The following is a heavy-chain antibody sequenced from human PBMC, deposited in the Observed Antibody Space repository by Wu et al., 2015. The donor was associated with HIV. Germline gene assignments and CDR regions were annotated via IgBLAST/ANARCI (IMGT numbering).Heavy chain of an antibody. D-gene: IGHD1-14*01. V-gene: IGHV1-69*01. Sequence: QVQLVQSGAEVKKPGASVKVACKTSGYNLSKYGISWVRQAPGQGLEWMGGIIPLLGTTNYAQTFQGRVTITADESASTAYMEVSRLTSDDTAVYYCARRPPHQFYMDVWGKGTTVTVSS. CDR2: IIPLLGTT. CDR1: GYNLSKYG. J-gene: IGHJ6*03. CDR3: ARRPPHQFYMDV.